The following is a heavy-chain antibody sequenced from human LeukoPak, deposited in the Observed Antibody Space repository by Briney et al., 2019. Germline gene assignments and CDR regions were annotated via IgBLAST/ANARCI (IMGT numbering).Heavy chain of an antibody. D-gene: IGHD3-9*01. V-gene: IGHV3-21*01. CDR1: GFTLSTYT. J-gene: IGHJ4*02. Sequence: GGSLRLSCAASGFTLSTYTMNWVRQAPGKGLEWVSSISSSSTYIYDADSVKGRFTISRDNAKNSVYLQMNSLRAEDTAVYYCARGIAESYDILTGYYGGFDCWGRGALVTVSS. CDR2: ISSSSTYI. CDR3: ARGIAESYDILTGYYGGFDC.